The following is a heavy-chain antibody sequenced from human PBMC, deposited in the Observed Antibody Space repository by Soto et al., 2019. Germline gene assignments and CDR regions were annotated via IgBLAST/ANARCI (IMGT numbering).Heavy chain of an antibody. D-gene: IGHD1-26*01. Sequence: VQCGAEVKKPGASVKVSCKASGYTFSSFAIHWVRQAPGQRLEWMGWINAGNGDTKYSQKFQGRVTIARDTAASTAYMELGSLTFEDTAVYYCARKVGASAYWGQGTLVTVSS. CDR1: GYTFSSFA. V-gene: IGHV1-3*01. CDR2: INAGNGDT. J-gene: IGHJ4*02. CDR3: ARKVGASAY.